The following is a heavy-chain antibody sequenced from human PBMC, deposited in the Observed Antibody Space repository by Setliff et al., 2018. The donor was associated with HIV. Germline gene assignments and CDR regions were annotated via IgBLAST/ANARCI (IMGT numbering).Heavy chain of an antibody. D-gene: IGHD6-13*01. CDR3: ARATAAWDDAFDI. J-gene: IGHJ3*02. CDR2: ISSSGTTI. CDR1: VFTFNNYG. Sequence: GGSLRLSCAASVFTFNNYGMNWVRQAPGKGLEWVSYISSSGTTIYYADSVKGRFTISRDNAKNSLYLQMNSLRAEDTAVYYCARATAAWDDAFDIWGQGTMVTVSS. V-gene: IGHV3-48*04.